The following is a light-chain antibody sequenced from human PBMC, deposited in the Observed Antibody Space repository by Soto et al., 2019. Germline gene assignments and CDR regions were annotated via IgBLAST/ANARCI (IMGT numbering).Light chain of an antibody. CDR3: HQRGTWPLT. CDR2: DAS. J-gene: IGKJ5*01. V-gene: IGKV3-11*01. CDR1: QSVSSH. Sequence: EIVLTQSPATLSLSPGERATLSCRASQSVSSHLAWYQQKPGQSPRLLIYDASNRAAGIPARFSGSGSGTDFTLPIRSLEPEDIAVYYCHQRGTWPLTFGQGTRLEIK.